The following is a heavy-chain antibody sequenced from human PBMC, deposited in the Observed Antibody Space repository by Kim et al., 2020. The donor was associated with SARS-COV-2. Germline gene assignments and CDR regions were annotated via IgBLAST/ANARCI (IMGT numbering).Heavy chain of an antibody. J-gene: IGHJ4*02. CDR2: ISYDGSNK. CDR1: GFTFSSYA. CDR3: ARGASSGWSTVDY. D-gene: IGHD6-19*01. Sequence: GGSLRLSCAASGFTFSSYAMHWVRQAPGKGLEWVAVISYDGSNKYYADSVKGRFTISRDNSKNTLYLQMNSLRAEDTAVYYCARGASSGWSTVDYWGQGTLVTVSS. V-gene: IGHV3-30*04.